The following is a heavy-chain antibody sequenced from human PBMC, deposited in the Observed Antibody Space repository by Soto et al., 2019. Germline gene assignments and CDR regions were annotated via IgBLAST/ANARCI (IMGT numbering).Heavy chain of an antibody. D-gene: IGHD3-3*01. Sequence: EVQLLESGGGLVQPGGSLSLSCAASGFTFSSYAMSWVRQAPGKGLGVSAISGSGGSTYYADSVKGRFTISRDNSKNTLYLQMNSLRAEDTAVYYCAKDTTIFGVVIIPTRGMDVWGQGTTVTVSS. J-gene: IGHJ6*02. CDR3: AKDTTIFGVVIIPTRGMDV. CDR1: GFTFSSYA. CDR2: ISGSGGST. V-gene: IGHV3-23*01.